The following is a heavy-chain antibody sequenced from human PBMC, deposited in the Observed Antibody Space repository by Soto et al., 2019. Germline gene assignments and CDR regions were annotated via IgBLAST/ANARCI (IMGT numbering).Heavy chain of an antibody. CDR3: ARGPRGSLRYYYYYYLDV. J-gene: IGHJ6*03. CDR1: GYSFTSYW. D-gene: IGHD3-10*01. V-gene: IGHV5-51*01. Sequence: GESLKISCKGSGYSFTSYWIGWVRQMPGKGLEWMGIIYPGDSDTRYSPSFQGQVTISADKSISTAYLQWSSLKASDTAMYYCARGPRGSLRYYYYYYLDVWGKGTTVTVSS. CDR2: IYPGDSDT.